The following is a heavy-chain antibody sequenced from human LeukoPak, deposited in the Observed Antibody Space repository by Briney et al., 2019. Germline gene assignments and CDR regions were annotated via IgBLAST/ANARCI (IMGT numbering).Heavy chain of an antibody. CDR2: IYYSGST. J-gene: IGHJ4*02. V-gene: IGHV4-39*01. CDR1: GGSVSSGGHY. CDR3: ARLKRAVRKKDYFDY. D-gene: IGHD6-19*01. Sequence: SETLSLTCIVSGGSVSSGGHYWGWIRQPPGKGLEWIGSIYYSGSTYYNPSLKSRVTISVDTSKNQFSLKLSSVTAADTAVYYCARLKRAVRKKDYFDYWGQGTLVTVSS.